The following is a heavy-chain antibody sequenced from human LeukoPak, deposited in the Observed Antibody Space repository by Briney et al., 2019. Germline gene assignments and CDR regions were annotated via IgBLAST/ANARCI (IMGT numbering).Heavy chain of an antibody. V-gene: IGHV1-8*01. CDR1: GGTYSSYA. CDR2: INPNSGGT. J-gene: IGHJ6*03. Sequence: ASVKVSCKASGGTYSSYAMNWVRQAPGQGLEWMGWINPNSGGTNYAQKFQGRVTITRNTSISTAYMELSSLRSEDTAVYYCARAYNWNYAYYYYMDVWGKGTTVTVSS. D-gene: IGHD1-7*01. CDR3: ARAYNWNYAYYYYMDV.